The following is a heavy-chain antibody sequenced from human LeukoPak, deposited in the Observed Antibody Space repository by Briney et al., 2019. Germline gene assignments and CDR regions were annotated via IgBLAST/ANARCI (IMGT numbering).Heavy chain of an antibody. CDR1: GFTFRSYW. CDR2: ISWNSGNI. D-gene: IGHD4-17*01. Sequence: GGSLRLSCEASGFTFRSYWMHWGRQAPGKGLEWVSGISWNSGNIGYADSVKGRFTISRDNAKNSLYLQMNSLRAEDTALYYCAKDLRDYGDYGFDYWGQGTLVTVSS. J-gene: IGHJ4*02. CDR3: AKDLRDYGDYGFDY. V-gene: IGHV3-9*01.